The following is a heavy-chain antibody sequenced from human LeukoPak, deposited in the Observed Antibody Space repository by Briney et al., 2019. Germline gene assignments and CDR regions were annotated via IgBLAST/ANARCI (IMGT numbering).Heavy chain of an antibody. Sequence: PSETLSLTCAVYGGSFSDYYWSWIRQPPGKGLEWIGYIYYSGSTYYNPSLKSRVTISVDTSKNQFSLKLSSVTAADTAVYYCAREDYGEGVDSAPFDYWGQGTQVTVSS. D-gene: IGHD4-17*01. CDR2: IYYSGST. CDR3: AREDYGEGVDSAPFDY. J-gene: IGHJ4*02. V-gene: IGHV4-30-4*08. CDR1: GGSFSDYY.